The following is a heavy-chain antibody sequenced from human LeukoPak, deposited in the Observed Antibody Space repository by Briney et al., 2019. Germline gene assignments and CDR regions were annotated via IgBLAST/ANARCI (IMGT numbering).Heavy chain of an antibody. Sequence: PSETLSLTCAVYGGSFSGYYWSWIRQPPGKGLEWIGEINHSGSTNYNPSLKSRVTISVDTSKNQFSLKLSSVTAADTAVYYCARLIAVAGRNYYGMDVWGQGTTVAVSS. CDR2: INHSGST. J-gene: IGHJ6*02. V-gene: IGHV4-34*01. CDR1: GGSFSGYY. CDR3: ARLIAVAGRNYYGMDV. D-gene: IGHD6-19*01.